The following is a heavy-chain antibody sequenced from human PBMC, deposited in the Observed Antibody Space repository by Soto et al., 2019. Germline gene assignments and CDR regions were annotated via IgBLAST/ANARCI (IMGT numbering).Heavy chain of an antibody. V-gene: IGHV3-9*01. Sequence: EVQLVESGGGLVQPGRSLRLSCAASGFTFDDYAMHWVRQAPGKGLEWVSGISWNSGSIGYADSVKGRFTISRDNAKNSLYLQMNSLRAEDTALYYCAKDHEQQLAYGMDVWGQRTTVTVSS. D-gene: IGHD6-13*01. CDR1: GFTFDDYA. CDR2: ISWNSGSI. J-gene: IGHJ6*02. CDR3: AKDHEQQLAYGMDV.